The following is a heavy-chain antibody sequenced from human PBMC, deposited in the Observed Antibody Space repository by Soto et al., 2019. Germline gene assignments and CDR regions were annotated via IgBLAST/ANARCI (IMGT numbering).Heavy chain of an antibody. V-gene: IGHV4-61*01. CDR3: ASKFGELLADAFDI. CDR2: IYSSGST. CDR1: GGSVSSGSYY. Sequence: LSETLSLTCTVSGGSVSSGSYYWSWIRQPPGKGLEWIGYIYSSGSTNYNPSLKSRVTISMNTSKNQFSLKLNSVTAADTGVYYCASKFGELLADAFDIWGQGTVVTVSS. D-gene: IGHD3-10*01. J-gene: IGHJ3*02.